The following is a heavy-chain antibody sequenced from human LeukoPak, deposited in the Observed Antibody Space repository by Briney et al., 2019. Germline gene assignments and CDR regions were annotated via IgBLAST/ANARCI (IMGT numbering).Heavy chain of an antibody. Sequence: PGGSLRLSCVASGFTFSTYSMNWVRQAQGKGLEWVSSISSSSDYIYYADSVKGRFTISRDNAKDSLYLQMHSLRADDTAVYYCARNPPYYYDSSGPFDYWGQGTLVTVSS. CDR3: ARNPPYYYDSSGPFDY. CDR1: GFTFSTYS. V-gene: IGHV3-21*01. J-gene: IGHJ4*02. CDR2: ISSSSDYI. D-gene: IGHD3-22*01.